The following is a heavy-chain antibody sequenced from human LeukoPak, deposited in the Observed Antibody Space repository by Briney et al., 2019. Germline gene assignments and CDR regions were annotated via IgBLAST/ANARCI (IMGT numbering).Heavy chain of an antibody. D-gene: IGHD5-18*01. CDR2: VYDSGAT. V-gene: IGHV4-59*01. CDR3: ARGYTAMSRNYYYGMDV. CDR1: GGSISSYF. Sequence: PSETLSLTCTVSGGSISSYFWSWVRQPPGKGLEWIGYVYDSGATNYNPSLKSRLTISVDTSKNQFSLKLRSVTAADTAVYYCARGYTAMSRNYYYGMDVWGQGTTVTVSS. J-gene: IGHJ6*02.